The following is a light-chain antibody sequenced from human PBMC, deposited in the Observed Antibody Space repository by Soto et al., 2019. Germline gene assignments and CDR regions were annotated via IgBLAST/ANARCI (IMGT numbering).Light chain of an antibody. Sequence: DIQMTQSPSSLSASVGDRVTITCRASQTISNYLNWYRQKPGKAPKLLIYAASSLQSGVPSRFSGSGSGTDFTLTITSLQPEDFTTYYCLQTYNTPWTFGQGTKVDIK. CDR1: QTISNY. J-gene: IGKJ1*01. CDR3: LQTYNTPWT. V-gene: IGKV1-39*01. CDR2: AAS.